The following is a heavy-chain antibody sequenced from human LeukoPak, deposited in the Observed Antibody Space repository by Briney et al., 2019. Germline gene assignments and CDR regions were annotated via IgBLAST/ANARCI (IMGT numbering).Heavy chain of an antibody. CDR2: ISSSSSSYI. V-gene: IGHV3-21*01. D-gene: IGHD6-19*01. CDR3: AKVTPSFQWLAPFDY. CDR1: GFTFSSYS. Sequence: GGSLRLSCAASGFTFSSYSMNWVRQAPGKGLEWVSSISSSSSSYIYYADSVKGRFTISRDNAKNSLYLQMNSLRAEDTAVYYCAKVTPSFQWLAPFDYWGQGTLVTVSS. J-gene: IGHJ4*02.